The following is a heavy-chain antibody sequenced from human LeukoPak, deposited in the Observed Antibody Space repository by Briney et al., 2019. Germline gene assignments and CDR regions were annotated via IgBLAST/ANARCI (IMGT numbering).Heavy chain of an antibody. D-gene: IGHD6-13*01. CDR3: ARVEAGSSSWYGIDY. V-gene: IGHV1-69*01. Sequence: SVKVSCKASGGTFSSYAISWVRQAPGQGLEWMGGIIPIFGTANYAQKFQGRVTITADESTSTAYMELSSLRSEDTAVYYCARVEAGSSSWYGIDYWGQGTLVTVSS. CDR2: IIPIFGTA. CDR1: GGTFSSYA. J-gene: IGHJ4*02.